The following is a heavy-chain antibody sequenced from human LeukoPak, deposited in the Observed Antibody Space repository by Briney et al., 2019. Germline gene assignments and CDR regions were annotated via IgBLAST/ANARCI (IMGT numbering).Heavy chain of an antibody. Sequence: PSETLSLTCTVCGGSFTSGSYHWGWIRQSPGKGLEWIGNTYYTGSAYYRPSLQSRVSISVDTSKKEFSLKLTSVTAADTSVYYCARDRDGYAYFFDYWGQGTLVTVSS. V-gene: IGHV4-39*02. CDR1: GGSFTSGSYH. CDR3: ARDRDGYAYFFDY. CDR2: TYYTGSA. J-gene: IGHJ4*02. D-gene: IGHD5-24*01.